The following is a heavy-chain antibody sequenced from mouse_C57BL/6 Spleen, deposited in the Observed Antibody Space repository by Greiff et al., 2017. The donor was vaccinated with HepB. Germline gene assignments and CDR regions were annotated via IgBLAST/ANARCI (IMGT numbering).Heavy chain of an antibody. Sequence: VQLQQSGAELARPGASVKLSCKASGYTFTSYGISWVKQRTGQGLEWIGEIYPRSGNTYYNEKFQGKATLTADKSSSTAYMELRSLTSEDSAVYFCARNYGNYYAMDYWGQGTSVTVSS. CDR3: ARNYGNYYAMDY. J-gene: IGHJ4*01. D-gene: IGHD1-1*01. CDR2: IYPRSGNT. V-gene: IGHV1-81*01. CDR1: GYTFTSYG.